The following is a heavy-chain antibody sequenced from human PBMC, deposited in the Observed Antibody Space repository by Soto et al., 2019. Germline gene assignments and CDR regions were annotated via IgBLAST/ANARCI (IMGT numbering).Heavy chain of an antibody. Sequence: ALVKVYCKASGYTFTGYHMHWVRQATGQGLEWMGWINPNSGGTNYAQKFQGRVTMTRDTSISTAYMELSRLRSDDTAVYYCARVILWFGESYDAFDIWGQGTMVTVSS. J-gene: IGHJ3*02. CDR3: ARVILWFGESYDAFDI. CDR1: GYTFTGYH. D-gene: IGHD3-10*01. V-gene: IGHV1-2*02. CDR2: INPNSGGT.